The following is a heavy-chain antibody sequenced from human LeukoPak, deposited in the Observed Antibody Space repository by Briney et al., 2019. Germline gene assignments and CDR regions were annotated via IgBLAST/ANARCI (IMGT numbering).Heavy chain of an antibody. CDR1: GGSFSGYY. CDR2: INHSGST. CDR3: ARSRITMVRGVIIPYYGMDV. J-gene: IGHJ6*02. V-gene: IGHV4-34*01. D-gene: IGHD3-10*01. Sequence: SETLSLTCAVYGGSFSGYYWSWIRQPPGKGLEWIGEINHSGSTNYNPSLKSRVTISVDTSKNQFSLKLSSVTAADTAVYYCARSRITMVRGVIIPYYGMDVWGQGTTVTVSS.